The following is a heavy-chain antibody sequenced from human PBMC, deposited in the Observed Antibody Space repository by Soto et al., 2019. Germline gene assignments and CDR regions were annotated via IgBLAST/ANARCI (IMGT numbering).Heavy chain of an antibody. J-gene: IGHJ4*02. CDR3: ASSTVKNYDILTGYDY. D-gene: IGHD3-9*01. Sequence: SETLSLTCTVSGGSISSSSYYWGWIRQPPGKGLEWIGSIYYSGSTYYNPSLKRRVTISVDTSKNQFSLKLSSVTAADTAVYYCASSTVKNYDILTGYDYWGQGTLVTVSS. V-gene: IGHV4-39*01. CDR2: IYYSGST. CDR1: GGSISSSSYY.